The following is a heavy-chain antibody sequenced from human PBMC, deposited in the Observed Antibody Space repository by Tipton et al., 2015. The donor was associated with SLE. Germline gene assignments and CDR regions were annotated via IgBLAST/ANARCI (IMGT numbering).Heavy chain of an antibody. V-gene: IGHV4-61*05. J-gene: IGHJ4*02. CDR3: ARGVGATGFDY. CDR1: GGSISSSSYY. Sequence: TLSLTCTVSGGSISSSSYYWGWIRQPPGKGLEWIGYIYYSGSTNYNPSLKSRVTISVDTSKNQFSLKLSSVTAADTAVYYCARGVGATGFDYWGQGTLVTVSS. D-gene: IGHD1-26*01. CDR2: IYYSGST.